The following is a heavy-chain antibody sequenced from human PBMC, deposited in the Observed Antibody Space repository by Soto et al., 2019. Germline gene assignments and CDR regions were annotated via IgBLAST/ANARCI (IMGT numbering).Heavy chain of an antibody. V-gene: IGHV4-34*01. J-gene: IGHJ4*02. Sequence: QVQLQQWGAGLLKPSETLSLTCAVYGGSFSGYYWSWLRQPPGKGLEWIGEINHSGSTNYNPSLKSRVTISPDTSKNQFSLRLISVTAADTAVYYCARTRCSSSSGRPNFDNWGQGTLVTVSS. CDR1: GGSFSGYY. CDR3: ARTRCSSSSGRPNFDN. CDR2: INHSGST. D-gene: IGHD2-2*01.